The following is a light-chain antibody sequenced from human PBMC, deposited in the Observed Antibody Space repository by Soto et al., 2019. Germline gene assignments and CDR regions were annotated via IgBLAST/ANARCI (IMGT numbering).Light chain of an antibody. Sequence: SVLTQPPSASGTPGQRVTISCSGSGSNIGTNTVNWYQHLPGTAPKLLIYNNDQRPSGVPDRFSGSKSGTSASLAISGLRAEDEADYYCAAWDDNLNGLFGGGTQLTVL. J-gene: IGLJ7*01. CDR3: AAWDDNLNGL. CDR1: GSNIGTNT. CDR2: NND. V-gene: IGLV1-44*01.